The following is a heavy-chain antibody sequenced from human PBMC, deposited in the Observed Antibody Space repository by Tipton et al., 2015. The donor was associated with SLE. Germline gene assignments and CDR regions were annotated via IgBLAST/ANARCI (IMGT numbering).Heavy chain of an antibody. CDR1: GDSISSHNW. Sequence: TLSLTCAVSGDSISSHNWWSWVRQSPGKGLEWIGEMYHNGNTNYNPSLKSRVTMSVDKSNNQFSLKLSSVTAADTAVYYCASRSGYDLSYFDYWGQGTLVTVSS. CDR3: ASRSGYDLSYFDY. D-gene: IGHD5-12*01. J-gene: IGHJ4*02. CDR2: MYHNGNT. V-gene: IGHV4-4*02.